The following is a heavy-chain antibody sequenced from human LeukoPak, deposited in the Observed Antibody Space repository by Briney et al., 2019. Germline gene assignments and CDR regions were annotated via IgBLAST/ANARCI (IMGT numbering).Heavy chain of an antibody. V-gene: IGHV3-20*04. D-gene: IGHD2-21*02. CDR3: ARAMTDNYYYGMDV. J-gene: IGHJ6*02. CDR1: GFTLYDYG. Sequence: GGSLRLSCAASGFTLYDYGMTWVRQAPGKGLEGVSGINWNGGSTVYADSVKGRFTISRDNAKNSLYLQMNTLRAEDTAFYYCARAMTDNYYYGMDVWGQGTTVTVSS. CDR2: INWNGGST.